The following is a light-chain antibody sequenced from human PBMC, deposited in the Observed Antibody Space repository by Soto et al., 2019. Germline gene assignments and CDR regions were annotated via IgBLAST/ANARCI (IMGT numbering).Light chain of an antibody. CDR2: EVN. V-gene: IGLV2-14*01. CDR3: SSYASSGAVV. CDR1: SSDVGAYNY. Sequence: QSALTQPASVSGSPGQPITISCTGTSSDVGAYNYVSWYQLHPGKAPKLMIYEVNNRPSGVSHRFSGAKSGNTASLTFSGLQPEDEAEYYCSSYASSGAVVFGGGTKLTVL. J-gene: IGLJ3*02.